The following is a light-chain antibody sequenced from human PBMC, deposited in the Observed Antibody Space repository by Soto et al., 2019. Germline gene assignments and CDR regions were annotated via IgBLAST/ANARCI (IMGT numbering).Light chain of an antibody. V-gene: IGLV4-69*01. J-gene: IGLJ3*02. CDR3: QTWGTGTWV. CDR2: VDSDGSH. CDR1: SGHSSYA. Sequence: QAVVTQSPSASASLGASVKLTCTLSSGHSSYAIAWHQQQPEKGPRYLMKVDSDGSHVKGDGISDRFSGSSSGAERYLTISSLQSEDEADYYCQTWGTGTWVFGGGTKLTVL.